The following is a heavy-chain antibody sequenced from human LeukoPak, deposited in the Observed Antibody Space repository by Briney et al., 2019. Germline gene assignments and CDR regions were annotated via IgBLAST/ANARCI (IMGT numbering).Heavy chain of an antibody. D-gene: IGHD1-26*01. CDR2: INAAGHYT. V-gene: IGHV3-23*01. CDR3: ARGNYATTGPGALDI. J-gene: IGHJ3*02. CDR1: GFPFRNHA. Sequence: GGSLRLSCAASGFPFRNHAMTWVRQAPGKGLEWVATINAAGHYTYYPDSVRGRFTISRDDSKNILDLQMNSLKAEDTAVYYCARGNYATTGPGALDIWGRGTMVTVPS.